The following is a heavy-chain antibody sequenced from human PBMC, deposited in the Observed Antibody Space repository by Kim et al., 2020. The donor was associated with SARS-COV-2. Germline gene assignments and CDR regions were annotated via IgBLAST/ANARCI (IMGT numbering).Heavy chain of an antibody. CDR2: IWYDGSNK. D-gene: IGHD5-18*01. J-gene: IGHJ6*02. CDR1: GFTFSSYG. Sequence: GGSLRLSCAASGFTFSSYGMHWVRQAPGKGLEWVAVIWYDGSNKYYADSVKGRFTISRDNSKNTLYLQMNSLRAEVTAVYYCASSVDTAMADYYYYGMDVWGQGITVIVSS. CDR3: ASSVDTAMADYYYYGMDV. V-gene: IGHV3-33*01.